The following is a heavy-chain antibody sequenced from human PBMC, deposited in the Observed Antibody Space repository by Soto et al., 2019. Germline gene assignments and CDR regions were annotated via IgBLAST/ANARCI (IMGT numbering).Heavy chain of an antibody. V-gene: IGHV3-11*01. CDR3: ARTARLVDY. J-gene: IGHJ4*02. CDR1: GFTFTDHY. CDR2: MSPSGSGI. Sequence: QVRLVESGGGLVKPGGPLRLSCVASGFTFTDHYMSWIRQAPGKGLEWIAYMSPSGSGISYADSAKGRFTISRDNARNTVYLQMNTLRAEDTAVYYCARTARLVDYWGQGTLVTVSS.